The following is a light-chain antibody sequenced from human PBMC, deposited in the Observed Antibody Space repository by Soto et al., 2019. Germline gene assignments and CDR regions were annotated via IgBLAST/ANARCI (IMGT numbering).Light chain of an antibody. CDR1: QSVSSY. CDR2: DAS. V-gene: IGKV3-11*01. J-gene: IGKJ5*01. Sequence: EIVLTQSPATLSLSPGERATLSCRASQSVSSYLAWYQQKPGQAPRLLIYDASNRATGIPARFSGSGSETDFTLTISSLEPEDSAIYYCQQRATRVTFGQGTRLEIK. CDR3: QQRATRVT.